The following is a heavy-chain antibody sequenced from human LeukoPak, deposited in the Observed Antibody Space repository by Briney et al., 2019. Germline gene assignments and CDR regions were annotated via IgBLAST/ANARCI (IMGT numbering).Heavy chain of an antibody. CDR1: GGTFSSYA. Sequence: SVKVSCKASGGTFSSYAISWVRQAPGQGLEWMGGIIPIFGTANYAQKFQGRVTITADKSTSTAYMELSSLRSEDTAVYYCARERSITPVKRYNWKWSRSDAFDIWGQGTMVTVSS. V-gene: IGHV1-69*06. CDR2: IIPIFGTA. CDR3: ARERSITPVKRYNWKWSRSDAFDI. D-gene: IGHD1-20*01. J-gene: IGHJ3*02.